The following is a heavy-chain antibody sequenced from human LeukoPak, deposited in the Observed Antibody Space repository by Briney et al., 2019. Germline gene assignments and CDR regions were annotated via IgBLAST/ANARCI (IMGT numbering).Heavy chain of an antibody. V-gene: IGHV4-61*02. Sequence: SETLSLTCTATGRSSNNVSYYWSWIRQPAGKGLEWIGRIHPTGNTMYNPSLESRVTILMDTSKKQFSLKLTSVTAADTAVYYCASHYSTSGIDAFDVWGQGTVVTVSS. J-gene: IGHJ3*01. D-gene: IGHD6-13*01. CDR2: IHPTGNT. CDR3: ASHYSTSGIDAFDV. CDR1: GRSSNNVSYY.